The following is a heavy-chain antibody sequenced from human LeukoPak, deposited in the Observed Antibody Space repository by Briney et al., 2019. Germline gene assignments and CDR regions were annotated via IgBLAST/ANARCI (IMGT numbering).Heavy chain of an antibody. CDR3: ARAGGGLDV. CDR2: IKQDGSEK. Sequence: QSGGSLRLSCAASGFNFSSYWMSWVRQAPGKGLEWVANIKQDGSEKYYVDSVKGRFTISRDNAKNSLYLQMNSLRAEDTAVYYCARAGGGLDVWGQGTTVTVSS. J-gene: IGHJ6*02. V-gene: IGHV3-7*01. CDR1: GFNFSSYW. D-gene: IGHD3-16*01.